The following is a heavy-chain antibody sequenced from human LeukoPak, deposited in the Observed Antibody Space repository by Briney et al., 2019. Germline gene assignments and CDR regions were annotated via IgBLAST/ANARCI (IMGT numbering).Heavy chain of an antibody. CDR2: INPNSGGT. V-gene: IGHV1-2*02. CDR3: AREVGCGDYVPDY. D-gene: IGHD4-17*01. Sequence: ASVKVSCKASGYTFTGYYMHWVRQAPGQGLEWMGWINPNSGGTNYAQKFQGRVTMTRDTSITTAYMELSRLRSDDTAVYYCAREVGCGDYVPDYWGQGTLVTVSS. J-gene: IGHJ4*02. CDR1: GYTFTGYY.